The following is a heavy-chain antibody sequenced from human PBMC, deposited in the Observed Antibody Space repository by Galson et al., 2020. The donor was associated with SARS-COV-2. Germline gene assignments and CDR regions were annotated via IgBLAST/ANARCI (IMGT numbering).Heavy chain of an antibody. V-gene: IGHV3-43*02. CDR2: ISGDGGST. Sequence: TGGSLRLSCAVSGFTFEDYAMHWVRQAPGKGLEWVSLISGDGGSTYYADSVKGRFTISRDNSKNSLYLQMNSLRTEDTALYYCAKADAEYSSSSFSFDYWGQGTLVTVSS. D-gene: IGHD6-6*01. CDR1: GFTFEDYA. J-gene: IGHJ4*02. CDR3: AKADAEYSSSSFSFDY.